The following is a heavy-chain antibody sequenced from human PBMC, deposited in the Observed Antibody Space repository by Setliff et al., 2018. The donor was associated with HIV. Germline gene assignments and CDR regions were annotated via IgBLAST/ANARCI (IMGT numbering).Heavy chain of an antibody. CDR2: IIPIFGTA. J-gene: IGHJ4*02. V-gene: IGHV1-69*13. CDR3: ARDPVSDNSATPYYFDY. Sequence: SVKVSCKASGGTFSTYAISWVRQAPGQGLEWMGWIIPIFGTANYDQRFQGRVTITADETTSTAYMELSSLRSEDTAVYFCARDPVSDNSATPYYFDYWGQGTLVTVSS. D-gene: IGHD2-21*01. CDR1: GGTFSTYA.